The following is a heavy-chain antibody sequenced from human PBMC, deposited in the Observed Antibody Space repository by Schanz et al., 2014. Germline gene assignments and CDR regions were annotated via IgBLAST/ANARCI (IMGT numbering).Heavy chain of an antibody. CDR2: ISSGSSYA. D-gene: IGHD5-12*01. Sequence: QVQLVESGGGVVQPGGSLRLSCAASGFTFRDYYMSWIRQAPGKGLEWVSDISSGSSYANYADSVEGRFTISRDNSRNTLYLQMNSLRTEDTAVYYCASPSGYSDYGTYFDFWGQGTLVTVSS. CDR1: GFTFRDYY. V-gene: IGHV3-11*06. J-gene: IGHJ4*02. CDR3: ASPSGYSDYGTYFDF.